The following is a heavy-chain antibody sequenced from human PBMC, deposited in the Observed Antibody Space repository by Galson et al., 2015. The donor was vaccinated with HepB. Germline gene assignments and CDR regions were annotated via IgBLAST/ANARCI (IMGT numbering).Heavy chain of an antibody. D-gene: IGHD3-16*01. J-gene: IGHJ5*02. CDR1: GFTFRASA. V-gene: IGHV3-73*01. CDR2: FVSKANNYAT. CDR3: SRLGDLAGYSSA. Sequence: SLGLSCAASGFTFRASAMHWVRQPSGKGLGGVGRFVSKANNYATAYAASVNGRFIISSDDSKNTAFLKMNSLKTEDTAMYYCSRLGDLAGYSSAWGQGTAVTVSS.